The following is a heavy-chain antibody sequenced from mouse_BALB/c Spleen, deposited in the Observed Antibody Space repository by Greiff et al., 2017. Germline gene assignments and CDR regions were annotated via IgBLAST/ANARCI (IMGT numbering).Heavy chain of an antibody. V-gene: IGHV1S137*01. CDR3: ARSYYYGSKNYFDY. CDR1: GYTFTDYA. D-gene: IGHD1-1*01. CDR2: ISTYYGDA. Sequence: QVQLKESGAELVRPGVSVKISCKGSGYTFTDYAMHWVKQSHAKSLEWIGVISTYYGDASYNQKFKGKATMTVDKSSSTAYMELARLTSEDSAIYYCARSYYYGSKNYFDYWGQGTTLTVSS. J-gene: IGHJ2*01.